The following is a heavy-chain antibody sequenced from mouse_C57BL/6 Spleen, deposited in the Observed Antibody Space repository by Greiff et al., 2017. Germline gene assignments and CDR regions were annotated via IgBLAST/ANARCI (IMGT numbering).Heavy chain of an antibody. D-gene: IGHD2-1*01. V-gene: IGHV2-9*01. J-gene: IGHJ3*01. CDR3: AKHEGRGNYAFAY. Sequence: VQGVESGPGLVAPSQSLSITCTVSGFSLTSSGVDWVRQPPGKGLEWLGVIWGGGSTNYNSALMSRLSISKDNSKSLVFLKMNSLQTDDTAMYYCAKHEGRGNYAFAYWGQGTLVTVAA. CDR2: IWGGGST. CDR1: GFSLTSSG.